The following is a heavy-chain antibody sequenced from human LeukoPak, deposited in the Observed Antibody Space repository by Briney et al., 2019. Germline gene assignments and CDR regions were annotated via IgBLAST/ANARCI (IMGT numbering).Heavy chain of an antibody. Sequence: PGGSLRLSCAASGFTFSSYGMHWVRQAPGKGLEWVAFIRYDGSNKYYADSVKGRFTISRDNSKNTLYLQMNSLRAEDTAVYYCAKTRTHSSSWDAYFDYWGQGTLVTVSS. CDR1: GFTFSSYG. CDR2: IRYDGSNK. J-gene: IGHJ4*02. V-gene: IGHV3-30*02. CDR3: AKTRTHSSSWDAYFDY. D-gene: IGHD6-13*01.